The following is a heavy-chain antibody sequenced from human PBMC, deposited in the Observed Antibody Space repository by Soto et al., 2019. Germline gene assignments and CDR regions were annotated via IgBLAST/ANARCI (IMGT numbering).Heavy chain of an antibody. CDR3: ARSIPRLPQLGFDY. Sequence: SVKVSCKASGGTFSSYAISWVRQAPGQGLEWMGGIIPIFGTANYAQEFQGRVTITADESTSTAYMELSSLRSEDTAVYYCARSIPRLPQLGFDYWGQGTLVTVSS. J-gene: IGHJ4*02. V-gene: IGHV1-69*13. CDR2: IIPIFGTA. D-gene: IGHD5-12*01. CDR1: GGTFSSYA.